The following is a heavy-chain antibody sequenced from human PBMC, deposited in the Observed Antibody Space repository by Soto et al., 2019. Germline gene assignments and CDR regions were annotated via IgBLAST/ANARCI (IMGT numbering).Heavy chain of an antibody. V-gene: IGHV4-59*08. Sequence: QVQLQESGPGLVKPSETLSLTCTVSGGSISSYYWSWIRQPPGKGLEWIGYIYYSGSTNYNPSLKSRVTISVETSKKRFSLKLSSVTAADTAVYYCARRWGRTFDYWGQGTLVTVSS. CDR1: GGSISSYY. J-gene: IGHJ4*02. CDR3: ARRWGRTFDY. CDR2: IYYSGST. D-gene: IGHD1-26*01.